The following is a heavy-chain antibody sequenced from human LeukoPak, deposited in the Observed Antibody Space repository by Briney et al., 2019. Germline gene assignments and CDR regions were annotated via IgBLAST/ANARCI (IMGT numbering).Heavy chain of an antibody. CDR3: ARMGHSGGSSWSTFDP. V-gene: IGHV4-34*01. D-gene: IGHD6-13*01. CDR1: GGSFSGYY. Sequence: SETLSLTCAVYGGSFSGYYWSWIRQPPGKGLEWIGEINHSGSTNYNPSLKSRVTISVDTSKNQFSLYLNSVTAADTAVYYCARMGHSGGSSWSTFDPWGQGTLVTVSS. J-gene: IGHJ5*02. CDR2: INHSGST.